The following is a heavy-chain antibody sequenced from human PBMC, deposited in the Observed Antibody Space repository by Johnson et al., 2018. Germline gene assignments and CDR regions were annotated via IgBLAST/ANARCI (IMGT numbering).Heavy chain of an antibody. D-gene: IGHD1-1*01. CDR3: TPSTGMDY. J-gene: IGHJ4*02. CDR1: GFSFSNAW. V-gene: IGHV3-15*07. Sequence: VQLVQSGGGVVQPGGSLRLSCAASGFSFSNAWLNWVRQAPGKGLEWVGRIKSKIDGGTTDYAAPVKGRFTISRDDSKQTQYVQMNSLKNEDTAGYFCTPSTGMDYWGQGTLVTVSS. CDR2: IKSKIDGGTT.